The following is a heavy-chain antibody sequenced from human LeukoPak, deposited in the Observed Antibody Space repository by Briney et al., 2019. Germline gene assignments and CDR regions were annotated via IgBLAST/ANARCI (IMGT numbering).Heavy chain of an antibody. D-gene: IGHD6-19*01. Sequence: GGSLRLSCSASGLTFSTYAMHWVRQAPGKGLECVSAISTNRGSTYYADSVKGRFTISRDNSKNTLFLQMSSLRAEDTAVYYCVKKMTPGIAVAGHFDYWGQGTLVTVSS. CDR3: VKKMTPGIAVAGHFDY. V-gene: IGHV3-64D*06. J-gene: IGHJ4*02. CDR2: ISTNRGST. CDR1: GLTFSTYA.